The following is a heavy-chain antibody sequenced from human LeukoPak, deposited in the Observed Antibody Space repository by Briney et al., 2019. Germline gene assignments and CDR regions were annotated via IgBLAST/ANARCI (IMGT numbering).Heavy chain of an antibody. V-gene: IGHV4-59*12. CDR2: IYYSGTT. CDR1: GGSISSYY. CDR3: ARDYYDSSGPSFGDY. D-gene: IGHD3-22*01. J-gene: IGHJ4*02. Sequence: SETLSLTCTVSGGSISSYYWSWIRQPPGKGLEWIGYIYYSGTTNYNPSLKSRVTISVDTSKNQFSLKLSSVTAADTAVYYCARDYYDSSGPSFGDYWGQGTLVTVSS.